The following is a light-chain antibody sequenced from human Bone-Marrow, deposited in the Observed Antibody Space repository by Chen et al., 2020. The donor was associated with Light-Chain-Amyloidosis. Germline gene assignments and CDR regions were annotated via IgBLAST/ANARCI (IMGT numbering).Light chain of an antibody. J-gene: IGLJ1*01. V-gene: IGLV1-47*01. CDR3: AAGDGSLSGYV. CDR1: SSNIGINY. Sequence: SVLTHPPSASVTRGQSVTISCSGTSSNIGINYVYWYQHFPGAAPNLLIQRNNQRPSGVAARFTNSKSGTSAILTISGLRSEDGSDYYCAAGDGSLSGYVFGTGTKVIVL. CDR2: RNN.